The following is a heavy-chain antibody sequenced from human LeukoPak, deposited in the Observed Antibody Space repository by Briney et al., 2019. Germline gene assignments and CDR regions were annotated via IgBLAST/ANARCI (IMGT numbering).Heavy chain of an antibody. D-gene: IGHD3-10*01. V-gene: IGHV4-59*01. CDR3: ARARSYYYGSGSYPTEFAFDI. CDR2: IYYSGST. J-gene: IGHJ3*02. CDR1: GGSISSYY. Sequence: SETLSLTCTVSGGSISSYYWGWIRQPPGKGLEWIGYIYYSGSTNYNPSLKSRVTISVDTSKNQFSLKLSSVTAADTAVYYCARARSYYYGSGSYPTEFAFDIWGQGTMVTVSS.